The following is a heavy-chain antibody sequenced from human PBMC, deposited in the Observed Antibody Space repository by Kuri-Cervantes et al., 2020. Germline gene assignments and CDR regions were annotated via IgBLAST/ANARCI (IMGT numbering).Heavy chain of an antibody. Sequence: ASVKVSCKDSGYTFTSYGISWVRQAPGQGLEWMGIINPSGGSTSYAQKLQGRVTMTRDTSTSTVYMELSSLRSEDTAVYYCAREGYGDYVLMPDRIKFFDYWGQGTLVTVSS. D-gene: IGHD4-17*01. CDR1: GYTFTSYG. J-gene: IGHJ4*02. CDR3: AREGYGDYVLMPDRIKFFDY. CDR2: INPSGGST. V-gene: IGHV1-46*01.